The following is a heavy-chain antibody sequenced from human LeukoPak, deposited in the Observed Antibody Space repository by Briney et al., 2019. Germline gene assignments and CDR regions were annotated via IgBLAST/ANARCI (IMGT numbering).Heavy chain of an antibody. CDR1: GDSISSYY. Sequence: SETLSLTCNVSGDSISSYYWSWIRQPPGKGLDWIGFIYYSGSTNYNPSLKSRVTISVDTSKNQFSLKLNSVTAADTAVYYCARGGLRGYSYGQRFDYWGQGILVTVSS. J-gene: IGHJ4*02. CDR2: IYYSGST. D-gene: IGHD5-18*01. CDR3: ARGGLRGYSYGQRFDY. V-gene: IGHV4-59*01.